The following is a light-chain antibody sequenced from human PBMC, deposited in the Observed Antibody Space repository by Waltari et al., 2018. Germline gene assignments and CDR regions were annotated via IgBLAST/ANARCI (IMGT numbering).Light chain of an antibody. CDR1: QTIVDN. V-gene: IGKV3-15*01. Sequence: ETVMTQSPATLSVSPGERVTLSCRASQTIVDNLAWYQQRPGQPPRLLIYAASTRATGVPARFSGGGSGTECTLTISSLQSEDFAVYYCQQYRHWPLAFGGGTKVEI. CDR2: AAS. CDR3: QQYRHWPLA. J-gene: IGKJ4*01.